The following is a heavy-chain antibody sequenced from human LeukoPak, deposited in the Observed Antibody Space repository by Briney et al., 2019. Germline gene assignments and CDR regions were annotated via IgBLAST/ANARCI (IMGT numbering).Heavy chain of an antibody. V-gene: IGHV3-23*01. CDR1: GFTFSSYA. CDR2: ISGSGGST. CDR3: ATPPPEYYDFWSGYLQGNYFDY. D-gene: IGHD3-3*01. J-gene: IGHJ4*02. Sequence: PGGSLRLSCAASGFTFSSYAMSWVRQAPGKGLEGVSAISGSGGSTYCADSVKGRFTISRDNSKNTLYLQMNSLRAEDTAVYYCATPPPEYYDFWSGYLQGNYFDYWGQGTLVTVSS.